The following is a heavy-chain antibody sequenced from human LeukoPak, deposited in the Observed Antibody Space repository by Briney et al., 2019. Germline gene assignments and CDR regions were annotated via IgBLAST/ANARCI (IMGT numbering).Heavy chain of an antibody. D-gene: IGHD3-22*01. CDR2: IIPIFGTA. CDR1: GGTFSSYA. Sequence: SVKVSCKASGGTFSSYAISWVRQAPGQGLEWMGGIIPIFGTANYAQKFQGRATITADESTSTACMELSSLRSEDTAVYYCARSANNYYDSSGYYYGPSYYYGMDVWGQGTTVTVSS. CDR3: ARSANNYYDSSGYYYGPSYYYGMDV. J-gene: IGHJ6*02. V-gene: IGHV1-69*01.